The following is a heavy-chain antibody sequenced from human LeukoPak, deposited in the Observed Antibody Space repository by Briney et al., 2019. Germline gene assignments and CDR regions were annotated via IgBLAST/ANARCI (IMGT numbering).Heavy chain of an antibody. CDR2: IYSAGST. CDR1: GFTVSTNY. V-gene: IGHV3-53*01. J-gene: IGHJ4*02. D-gene: IGHD2-15*01. Sequence: GGSLRLSCAASGFTVSTNYMSWVRQAPGKGLEWVSIIYSAGSTYYADSAKARFTISRDNSKNTLYLQMNSLRTEDTALYYCARTVVVAATADYFDYWGQGTLVTVSS. CDR3: ARTVVVAATADYFDY.